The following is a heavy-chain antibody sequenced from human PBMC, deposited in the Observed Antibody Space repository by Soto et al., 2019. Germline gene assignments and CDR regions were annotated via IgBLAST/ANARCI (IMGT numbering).Heavy chain of an antibody. V-gene: IGHV2-5*01. CDR3: AHRPDPSHVDY. Sequence: QITLKESGPMLVKPTQPLTLTCTFSGFSLTTTGLGVGWIRQPPGKTLEWLAAIYWYDFQRYSPSLKSRLTITKDTSKNQVVPTMTNMDPADTATYYCAHRPDPSHVDYWGQGILVTVSS. J-gene: IGHJ4*02. CDR2: IYWYDFQ. CDR1: GFSLTTTGLG.